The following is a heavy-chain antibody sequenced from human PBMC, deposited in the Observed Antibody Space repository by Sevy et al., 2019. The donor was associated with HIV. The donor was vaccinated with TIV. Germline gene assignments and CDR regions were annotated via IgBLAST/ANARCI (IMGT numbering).Heavy chain of an antibody. CDR2: IYYSGGT. V-gene: IGHV4-59*02. CDR3: VRKGWGTSSQQWFFDL. CDR1: GGSVRSFY. D-gene: IGHD6-6*01. J-gene: IGHJ2*01. Sequence: SETLSLTCTVSGGSVRSFYWSWIRQSPGRGPEWIGHIYYSGGTNYNPSLKSRVTISVDTSKNQFSLKMNSVTAADTAMDYCVRKGWGTSSQQWFFDLWGRGALVTVSS.